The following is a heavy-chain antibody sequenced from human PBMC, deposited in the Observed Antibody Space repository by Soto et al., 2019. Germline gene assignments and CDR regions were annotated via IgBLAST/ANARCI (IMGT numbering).Heavy chain of an antibody. D-gene: IGHD2-15*01. V-gene: IGHV4-31*03. J-gene: IGHJ5*02. Sequence: SETLYLPCTVSGGSISSGGYYWSWIRQHPGKGLEWLGYVYYSGRTYYNLSLKSRVTISVDTSKNQFSLKLSSVTAADTAVYYCASLSYCSGGRCYGGRWFDPWRQGTLVTVSS. CDR3: ASLSYCSGGRCYGGRWFDP. CDR2: VYYSGRT. CDR1: GGSISSGGYY.